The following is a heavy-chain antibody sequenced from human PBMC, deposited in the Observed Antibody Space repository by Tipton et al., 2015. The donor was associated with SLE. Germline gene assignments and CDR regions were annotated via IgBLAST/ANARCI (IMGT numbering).Heavy chain of an antibody. CDR1: GFTFSNYG. V-gene: IGHV3-30*02. CDR2: IRYDETKE. J-gene: IGHJ4*02. Sequence: SLRLSCVASGFTFSNYGMHWVRQAPGKGLEWVAFIRYDETKEYYADSVNGRFIISRDTSQNTLYLQMNSLRAEDTAVYYCARVAYSNTWSPAYYFDFWGQGTLVTVSS. CDR3: ARVAYSNTWSPAYYFDF. D-gene: IGHD6-13*01.